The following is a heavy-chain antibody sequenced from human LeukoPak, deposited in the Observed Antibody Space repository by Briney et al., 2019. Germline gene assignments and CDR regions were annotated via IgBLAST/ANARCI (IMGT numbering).Heavy chain of an antibody. CDR3: ARDAGWY. D-gene: IGHD1-1*01. Sequence: GRSLRLSCAASGFTFSSYGMHWVRQAPGKGLEWVAVISYDGSNKYYADSVKGRFTISRDNSKNTLYLQMNSLRAEDTAVYYCARDAGWYWGQGTLVTVSS. J-gene: IGHJ4*02. CDR2: ISYDGSNK. CDR1: GFTFSSYG. V-gene: IGHV3-30*03.